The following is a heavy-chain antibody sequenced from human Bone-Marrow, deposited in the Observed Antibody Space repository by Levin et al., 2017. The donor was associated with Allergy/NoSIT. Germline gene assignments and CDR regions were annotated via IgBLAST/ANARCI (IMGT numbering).Heavy chain of an antibody. J-gene: IGHJ4*02. V-gene: IGHV3-33*01. D-gene: IGHD2-2*01. Sequence: PGESLKISCAASGFTFSSYAMHWVRQAPGKGLQWVAIIWHEGDNEYYEDSVKGRFTISRDNSKNTVFLQMNSLTAEDTGVYFCAREGGYCDRTRCYESNFDYWGQGTQVTVSS. CDR3: AREGGYCDRTRCYESNFDY. CDR2: IWHEGDNE. CDR1: GFTFSSYA.